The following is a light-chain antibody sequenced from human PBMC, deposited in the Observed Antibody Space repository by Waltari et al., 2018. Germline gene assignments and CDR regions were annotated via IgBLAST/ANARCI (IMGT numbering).Light chain of an antibody. CDR1: SSDIGAYDF. J-gene: IGLJ3*02. CDR3: SSYTSSNTLV. V-gene: IGLV2-14*01. Sequence: QSALTQPASVSGSPGQSITISCTGTSSDIGAYDFVSWYQPHPGKAPKLMIYDVGKRPSGVSNRFSGSKSRNKASLTISGLQAEDEADYYCSSYTSSNTLVFGGGTKLTVL. CDR2: DVG.